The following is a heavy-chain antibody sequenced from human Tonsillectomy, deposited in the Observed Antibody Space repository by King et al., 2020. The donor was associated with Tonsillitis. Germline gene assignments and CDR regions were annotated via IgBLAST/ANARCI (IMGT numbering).Heavy chain of an antibody. V-gene: IGHV1-69*01. CDR1: GGTFSSYG. D-gene: IGHD3-10*01. CDR3: ARDRDYGSNQEGAGRYWFDP. J-gene: IGHJ5*02. Sequence: VQLVESGAEVKKPGSSVKVSCKAYGGTFSSYGINWLRQAPGQGPEWMGGIIPMLGSTHYAQKFQGRVTITADESTSTASMELSSLRSEDTAIYYCARDRDYGSNQEGAGRYWFDPWGQGTLVTVSS. CDR2: IIPMLGST.